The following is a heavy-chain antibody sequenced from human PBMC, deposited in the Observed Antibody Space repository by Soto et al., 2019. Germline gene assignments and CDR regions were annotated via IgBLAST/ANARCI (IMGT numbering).Heavy chain of an antibody. CDR2: IYTSGST. Sequence: PSETLSPTCTVSGGSISRHNWSWIRQPAGKGLEWIGRIYTSGSTTYNPSLKSRVTMSVDTSKNQFSLKLSSVSAADTAVYYCARDRVCYYGSGRADYYYYGMDVWGQGTTVTVSS. CDR1: GGSISRHN. V-gene: IGHV4-4*07. D-gene: IGHD3-10*01. CDR3: ARDRVCYYGSGRADYYYYGMDV. J-gene: IGHJ6*02.